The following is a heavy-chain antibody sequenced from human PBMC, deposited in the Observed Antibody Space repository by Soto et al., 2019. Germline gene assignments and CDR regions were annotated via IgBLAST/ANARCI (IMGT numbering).Heavy chain of an antibody. CDR2: MNPNRGNT. V-gene: IGHV1-8*01. CDR1: GYTFTSYD. J-gene: IGHJ5*02. D-gene: IGHD3-10*01. CDR3: ARASYGSGSYGLDWFDP. Sequence: ASVKVSCKASGYTFTSYDINWVRQATGQGLEWMGWMNPNRGNTGYAQKFQGRVTMTRNTSISTAYMELSSLRSEDTAVYYCARASYGSGSYGLDWFDPWGQGTLVTVSS.